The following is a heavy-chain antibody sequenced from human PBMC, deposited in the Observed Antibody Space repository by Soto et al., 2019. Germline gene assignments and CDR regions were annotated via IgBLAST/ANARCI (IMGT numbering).Heavy chain of an antibody. D-gene: IGHD1-7*01. CDR3: ARSGTSNSGMDV. CDR2: INSDGSHT. V-gene: IGHV3-74*01. CDR1: GFSLNSYW. Sequence: GVSLRLSCAASGFSLNSYWLSWVRQAPGKGLVWVSRINSDGSHTTYADSVKGRFTISRDNAQNTLFLQMNSLRAEDTAVYYCARSGTSNSGMDVWGRGTTVTVSS. J-gene: IGHJ6*02.